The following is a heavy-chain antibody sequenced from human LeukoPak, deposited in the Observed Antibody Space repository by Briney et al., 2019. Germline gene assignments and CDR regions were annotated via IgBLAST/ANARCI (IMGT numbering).Heavy chain of an antibody. CDR3: ARVAAAGTKGDY. CDR2: MNPNSGNT. Sequence: ASVKVSCKASGYIFTSYDINWVRQATGQGLEWMGWMNPNSGNTGYAQKFQGRVTMTRNTSISTAYMELSSLRSEDTAVYYCARVAAAGTKGDYWGQGTLVTVSS. J-gene: IGHJ4*02. D-gene: IGHD6-13*01. V-gene: IGHV1-8*01. CDR1: GYIFTSYD.